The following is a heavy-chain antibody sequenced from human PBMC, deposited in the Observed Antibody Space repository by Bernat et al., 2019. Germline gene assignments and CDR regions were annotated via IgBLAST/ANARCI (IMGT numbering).Heavy chain of an antibody. Sequence: QVQLVQSGAEVKKPGSSVKVSCKASGGTFSSYTINWVRQAPGQGLEWMGRIIPILGIANYAQKFQGRVTITADKSTSTAYMELSSLRSEDTAVYYCAREVPTRAIPYSSSWYGYFQHWGQGTLVTVSS. D-gene: IGHD6-13*01. CDR3: AREVPTRAIPYSSSWYGYFQH. J-gene: IGHJ1*01. CDR2: IIPILGIA. CDR1: GGTFSSYT. V-gene: IGHV1-69*08.